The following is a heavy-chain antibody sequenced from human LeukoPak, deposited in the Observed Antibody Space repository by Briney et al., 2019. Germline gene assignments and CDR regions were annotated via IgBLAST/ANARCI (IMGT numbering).Heavy chain of an antibody. CDR3: ARDGWRGKNWFDP. CDR1: GRTFSSYA. CDR2: IIPIFGTA. D-gene: IGHD3-10*01. V-gene: IGHV1-69*13. J-gene: IGHJ5*02. Sequence: SVKVSCKASGRTFSSYAISWVRQAPGQGLEWMGGIIPIFGTANYAQKFQGRVTITADESTSTAYMELSSLRSEDTAVYYCARDGWRGKNWFDPWGQGTLVTVSS.